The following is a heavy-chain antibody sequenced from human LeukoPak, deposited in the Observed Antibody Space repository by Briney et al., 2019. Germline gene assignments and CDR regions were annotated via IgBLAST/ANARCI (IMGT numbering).Heavy chain of an antibody. CDR1: GFTFSSYG. D-gene: IGHD3-3*01. CDR2: ISYDGSSE. V-gene: IGHV3-30*03. Sequence: GRSLRLSCAASGFTFSSYGMHWVRQAPGKGLEWVAVISYDGSSEYYADSVKGRFTISRDNSKNTLYLQMNSLSPEDTAVYYCASDMSYSGYYIDYWGQGTLVTVSS. CDR3: ASDMSYSGYYIDY. J-gene: IGHJ4*02.